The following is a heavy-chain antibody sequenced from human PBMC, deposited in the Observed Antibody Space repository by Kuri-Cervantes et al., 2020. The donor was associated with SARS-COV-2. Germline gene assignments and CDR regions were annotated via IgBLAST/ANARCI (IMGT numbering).Heavy chain of an antibody. CDR1: GYSFTSYW. V-gene: IGHV5-51*01. CDR3: ARKHDFWSGYMDV. D-gene: IGHD3-3*01. J-gene: IGHJ6*03. Sequence: GESLKISCKGSGYSFTSYWIGWVRQMPGKGLEWMGIIYPGDSDTRYSPSFQGQVAISADKSISTAYLQWSSLKASDTAMYYCARKHDFWSGYMDVWGKGTTVTVSS. CDR2: IYPGDSDT.